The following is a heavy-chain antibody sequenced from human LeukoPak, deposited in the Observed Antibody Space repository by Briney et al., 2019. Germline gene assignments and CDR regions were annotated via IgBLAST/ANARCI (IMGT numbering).Heavy chain of an antibody. D-gene: IGHD2-15*01. CDR2: ISNDGSNK. CDR3: ARGSYIEY. CDR1: GFTVSSNY. J-gene: IGHJ4*02. V-gene: IGHV3-30-3*01. Sequence: GGSLRLSCAASGFTVSSNYMSWVRQAPGKGLEWVAPISNDGSNKLYADSVRGRFTISRDNSENTLHLQMNSLKTEDTAVYYCARGSYIEYWGQGTLVTVSS.